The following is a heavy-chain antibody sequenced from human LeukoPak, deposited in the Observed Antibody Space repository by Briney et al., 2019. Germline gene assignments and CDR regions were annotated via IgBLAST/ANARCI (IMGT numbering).Heavy chain of an antibody. CDR1: GFTLSSNW. CDR3: ARGGSWQPLDY. V-gene: IGHV3-72*01. D-gene: IGHD2-15*01. Sequence: GGSLRLSCAASGFTLSSNWMHWVRQAPGKGLEWVGRTRNKANSYTTEYAASVKGRFSISRDDSQNSLYLQMNSLKTEDTAVYYCARGGSWQPLDYWGQGTLVTVSS. CDR2: TRNKANSYTT. J-gene: IGHJ4*02.